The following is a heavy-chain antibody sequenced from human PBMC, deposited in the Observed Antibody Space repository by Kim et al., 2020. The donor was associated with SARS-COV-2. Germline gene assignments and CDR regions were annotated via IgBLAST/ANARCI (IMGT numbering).Heavy chain of an antibody. D-gene: IGHD1-26*01. V-gene: IGHV3-7*03. CDR2: IKQDGSEK. J-gene: IGHJ3*02. CDR3: ARDPTTWELFDAFDI. Sequence: GGSLRLSCAASGFTFSSYWMSWVRQAPGKGLEWVANIKQDGSEKYYVDSVKGRFTISRDNAKNSLYLQMNSRRAEDTAVYYCARDPTTWELFDAFDIWGQGTMVTVSS. CDR1: GFTFSSYW.